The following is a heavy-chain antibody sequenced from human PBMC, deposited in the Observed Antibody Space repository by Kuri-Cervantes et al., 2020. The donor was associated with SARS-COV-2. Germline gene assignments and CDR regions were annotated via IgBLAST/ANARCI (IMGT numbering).Heavy chain of an antibody. D-gene: IGHD2-15*01. CDR2: ISSSSSYI. V-gene: IGHV3-21*01. J-gene: IGHJ6*02. Sequence: GESLKISCAASGFTFSSYWMSWVRQAPGKGLEWVSSISSSSSYIYYADSVKGRFTISRDNAKNSLYLQMNSLRAEDTAVYYCARDPPSPYCSGGSCRTDVWGQGTTVTVSS. CDR3: ARDPPSPYCSGGSCRTDV. CDR1: GFTFSSYW.